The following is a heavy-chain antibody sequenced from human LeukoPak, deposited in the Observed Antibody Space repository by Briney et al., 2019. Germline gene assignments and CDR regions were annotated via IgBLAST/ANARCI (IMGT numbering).Heavy chain of an antibody. CDR3: ARAGWTQLKFVFDP. Sequence: SETLSLTCAVSGDSISTNVYYWGWIRQPPGKGLEWIGSIYYSGHTYYNESLKSRVTLSIDRSKNQFSLRLNSVTAADTAMYYCARAGWTQLKFVFDPWGLGTVVSVSS. V-gene: IGHV4-39*07. CDR2: IYYSGHT. CDR1: GDSISTNVYY. J-gene: IGHJ5*02. D-gene: IGHD1-1*01.